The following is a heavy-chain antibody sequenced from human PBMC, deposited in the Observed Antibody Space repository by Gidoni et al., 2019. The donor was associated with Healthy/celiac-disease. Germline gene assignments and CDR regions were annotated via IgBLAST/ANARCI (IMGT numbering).Heavy chain of an antibody. V-gene: IGHV3-49*03. CDR1: GFTFGDYA. D-gene: IGHD6-19*01. CDR2: IRSKAYGGTT. Sequence: EVQLVESGGGLVQPGRSLRLSCPASGFTFGDYAMSWFRQAPGKGVEWVGFIRSKAYGGTTEYAASVKGRFTISRDDSKSSAYRKMNSLKTEDTAVYYCTRVRDSSGWYGVVVDYGGQGTLVTVSS. CDR3: TRVRDSSGWYGVVVDY. J-gene: IGHJ4*02.